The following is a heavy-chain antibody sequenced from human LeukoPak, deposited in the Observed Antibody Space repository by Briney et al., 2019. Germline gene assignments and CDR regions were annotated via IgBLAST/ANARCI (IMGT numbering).Heavy chain of an antibody. CDR1: GYTFTGYY. J-gene: IGHJ4*02. Sequence: ASVKVSCKASGYTFTGYYMHWVRQAPGQGLEWMGWINPNSGGTNYAQKFQGRVTMTRDTSISTAYMELSRLRSDDTAVYYCARGSCSSTSCYGFPFDYWGQGTLVTVSS. CDR2: INPNSGGT. CDR3: ARGSCSSTSCYGFPFDY. D-gene: IGHD2-2*01. V-gene: IGHV1-2*02.